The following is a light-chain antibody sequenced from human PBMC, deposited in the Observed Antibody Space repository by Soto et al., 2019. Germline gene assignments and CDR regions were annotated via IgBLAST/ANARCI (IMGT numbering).Light chain of an antibody. J-gene: IGLJ1*01. CDR1: SSDIGTYSL. CDR3: CSYAGSFTYV. CDR2: EGT. V-gene: IGLV2-23*01. Sequence: QSVLTQPASVSGSPGQSITISCTGTSSDIGTYSLVSWYQHHPGKAPKLMIYEGTKRPSGVSNRFSGSKSGNTASLTISGLQAEDEADYYCCSYAGSFTYVFGTGTKVTVL.